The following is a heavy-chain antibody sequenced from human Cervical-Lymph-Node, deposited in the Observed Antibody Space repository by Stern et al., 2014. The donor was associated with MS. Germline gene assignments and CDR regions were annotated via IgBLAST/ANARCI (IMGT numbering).Heavy chain of an antibody. V-gene: IGHV3-30*04. CDR2: ISYDGGNR. D-gene: IGHD3-22*01. CDR3: ARESIESDGGSHYYLPVY. Sequence: QVQLVQSGGGVVQPGRSLRLSCAASGFTFSSYAMYWVRQAPGKGLEWVAVISYDGGNRLYADSVKGRFTISRDNSKNTLYLQMNSLRPEDTAVYYCARESIESDGGSHYYLPVYWGQGTLVTVSS. CDR1: GFTFSSYA. J-gene: IGHJ4*02.